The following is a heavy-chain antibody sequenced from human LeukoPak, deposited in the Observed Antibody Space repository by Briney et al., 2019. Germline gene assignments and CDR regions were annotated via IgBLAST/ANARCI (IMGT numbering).Heavy chain of an antibody. J-gene: IGHJ4*02. CDR3: ARDLLRDGIQL. D-gene: IGHD5-18*01. CDR2: ISSSGSTI. CDR1: GFTFSSYE. Sequence: SGGSLRLSCAASGFTFSSYEMNWVRQAPGKGLEWVSYISSSGSTIYYADSVKGRFTISRDNAKNSLYLQMNSLRAEDTAVYYCARDLLRDGIQLWGPGTLVTVSS. V-gene: IGHV3-48*03.